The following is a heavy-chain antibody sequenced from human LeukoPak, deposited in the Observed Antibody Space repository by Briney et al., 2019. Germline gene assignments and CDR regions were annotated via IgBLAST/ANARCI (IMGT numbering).Heavy chain of an antibody. CDR3: ARRYDSSGYSDY. CDR1: GGSFSGYY. D-gene: IGHD3-22*01. Sequence: PSETLSLTCAVYGGSFSGYYWSWIRQPPGKGLEWIGEINHSGSTNYNPSLKSRVTISVDTSKNQFSLKLSSVTAADTAVYYCARRYDSSGYSDYWGQGTLVTVSS. CDR2: INHSGST. V-gene: IGHV4-34*01. J-gene: IGHJ4*02.